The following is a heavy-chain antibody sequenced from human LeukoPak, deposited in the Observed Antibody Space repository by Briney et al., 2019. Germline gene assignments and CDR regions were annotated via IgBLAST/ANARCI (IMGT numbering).Heavy chain of an antibody. CDR3: AKDGLPTTVTTGDWFDP. V-gene: IGHV3-30*02. J-gene: IGHJ5*02. D-gene: IGHD4-11*01. CDR1: GFTFSSYG. Sequence: PGGSLRLSCAASGFTFSSYGMHWVRQAPGKGLEWVAFIRYDGSNKYYADSVKGRFTISRDNSKNTLYLQMNSLRAEDTAVYYCAKDGLPTTVTTGDWFDPWGQGTLVTVSS. CDR2: IRYDGSNK.